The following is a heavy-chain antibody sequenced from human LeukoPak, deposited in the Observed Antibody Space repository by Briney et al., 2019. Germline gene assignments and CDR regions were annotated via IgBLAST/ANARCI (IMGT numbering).Heavy chain of an antibody. CDR1: GFTFSKYA. J-gene: IGHJ4*02. D-gene: IGHD3-22*01. V-gene: IGHV3-23*01. CDR3: AKSNYFDSGGYYFFDY. CDR2: ISVSGGST. Sequence: GGSLRLSCAASGFTFSKYAMTWVRQAPGKGLEWGSGISVSGGSTNYADSVKGRFTISRDNSKNTLYLQMNSLRAEDTAVYYCAKSNYFDSGGYYFFDYWGQGTLVTVSS.